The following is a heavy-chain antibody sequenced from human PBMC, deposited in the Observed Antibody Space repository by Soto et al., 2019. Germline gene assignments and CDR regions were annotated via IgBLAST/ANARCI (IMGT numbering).Heavy chain of an antibody. CDR2: ISHDGSKT. D-gene: IGHD3-3*01. V-gene: IGHV3-30*19. J-gene: IGHJ4*02. CDR1: GFTFTRQV. Sequence: HPGGSXRLSCVLSGFTFTRQVIHLSRQAPGKGLEWVSAISHDGSKTYSADSVKGRFTISRDNSKNSLFLQMSSLRPDDTAVYYCEKGIGIFGVAEWGQGTQVTVYS. CDR3: EKGIGIFGVAE.